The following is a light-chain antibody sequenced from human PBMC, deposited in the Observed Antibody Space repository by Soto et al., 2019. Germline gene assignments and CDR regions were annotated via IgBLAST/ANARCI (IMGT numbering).Light chain of an antibody. CDR2: DTT. V-gene: IGLV7-46*01. CDR3: RLTFCVTYSGARV. J-gene: IGLJ2*01. CDR1: TGAVTSDHF. Sequence: QAVVTQEPSLTVSPGGTVILTCGSSTGAVTSDHFPYWFQQKPGQAPRVLIYDTTYKHSWTPARCSGALLGAKAARTLSGAQPEDEADYYCRLTFCVTYSGARVFGGRTKLTVL.